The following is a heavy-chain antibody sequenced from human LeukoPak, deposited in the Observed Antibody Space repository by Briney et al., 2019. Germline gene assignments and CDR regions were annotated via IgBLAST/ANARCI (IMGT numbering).Heavy chain of an antibody. CDR3: AREGDGYNFLFDY. D-gene: IGHD5-24*01. CDR1: GFSFSNYS. J-gene: IGHJ4*02. CDR2: IYSGGST. Sequence: GGSLRLSCAASGFSFSNYSMTWVRQAPGKGLEWVSVIYSGGSTYYADSVKGRFTISRDNSKNTLYLQMNSLRAEDTAVYYCAREGDGYNFLFDYWGQGTLVTVSS. V-gene: IGHV3-53*01.